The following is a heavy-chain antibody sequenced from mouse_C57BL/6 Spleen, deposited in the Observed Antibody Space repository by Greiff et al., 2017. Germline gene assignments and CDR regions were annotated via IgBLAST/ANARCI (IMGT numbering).Heavy chain of an antibody. CDR3: AKSAHSYYSNYGYAMDY. Sequence: QVQLKQSGPELVKPGASVKLSCKASGYTFTSYDINWVKQRPGQGLEWIGWIYPRDGSTKYNEKFKGKATLTVDTSSSTAYMELHSLTSEDSAVYFCAKSAHSYYSNYGYAMDYWGQGTSVTVSS. J-gene: IGHJ4*01. CDR1: GYTFTSYD. V-gene: IGHV1-85*01. D-gene: IGHD2-5*01. CDR2: IYPRDGST.